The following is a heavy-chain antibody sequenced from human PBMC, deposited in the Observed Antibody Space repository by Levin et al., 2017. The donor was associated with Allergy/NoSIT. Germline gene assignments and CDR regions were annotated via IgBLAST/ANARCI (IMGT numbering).Heavy chain of an antibody. V-gene: IGHV4-59*01. D-gene: IGHD3-3*01. CDR1: GGPISTYY. Sequence: SETLSLTCTVSGGPISTYYWSWIRQPPGKGLEWIGFIYYSGDSDYNPSLKSRVTIAIDTSKNQFSLKLTSVTAADTAVYCCARGAYDFWGYYYYYYLDVWGKGTTVTVSS. CDR2: IYYSGDS. J-gene: IGHJ6*03. CDR3: ARGAYDFWGYYYYYYLDV.